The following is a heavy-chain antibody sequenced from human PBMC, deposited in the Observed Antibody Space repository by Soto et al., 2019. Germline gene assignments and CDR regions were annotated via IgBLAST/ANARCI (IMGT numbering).Heavy chain of an antibody. CDR1: GFTFSSYG. CDR3: ARYGSGSYYPGHYYYGMDV. CDR2: IWYDGSNK. D-gene: IGHD3-10*01. Sequence: QVQLVESGGGVVQPGRSLRLSCAASGFTFSSYGMHWVRQAPGKGLEWVAVIWYDGSNKYYADSVKGRFTISRDNSKNTRYLQMNSLRAEDTAVYYCARYGSGSYYPGHYYYGMDVWGQGTTVTVSS. V-gene: IGHV3-33*01. J-gene: IGHJ6*02.